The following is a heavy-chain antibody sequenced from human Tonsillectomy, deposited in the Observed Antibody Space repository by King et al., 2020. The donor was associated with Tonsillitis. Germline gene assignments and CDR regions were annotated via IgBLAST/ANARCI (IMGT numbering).Heavy chain of an antibody. J-gene: IGHJ3*02. CDR1: GFMFNSYS. D-gene: IGHD2-15*01. Sequence: QLVQSGGGLVKPGESLRLSCAASGFMFNSYSMNWVRQAPGKGLEWVSSINSVSSHIYYARSVRGRFNISRDNAKNSLYLQMNSLSAEDTAVYYCARPYCSGVGCYQRYDGFHIWGQGTMVTVSS. CDR3: ARPYCSGVGCYQRYDGFHI. CDR2: INSVSSHI. V-gene: IGHV3-21*01.